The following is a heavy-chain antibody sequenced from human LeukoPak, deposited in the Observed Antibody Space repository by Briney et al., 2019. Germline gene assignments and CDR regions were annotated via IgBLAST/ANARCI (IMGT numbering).Heavy chain of an antibody. CDR2: IYYSGST. V-gene: IGHV4-59*01. CDR3: ARGFPSGSYYDY. D-gene: IGHD1-26*01. CDR1: GFTFSDYY. J-gene: IGHJ4*02. Sequence: PGGSLRLSCAASGFTFSDYYMSWIRQAPGKGLEWIGYIYYSGSTNYNPSLKSRATISVDTSKNQFSLKLSSVTAADTAVYYCARGFPSGSYYDYWGQGTLVTVSS.